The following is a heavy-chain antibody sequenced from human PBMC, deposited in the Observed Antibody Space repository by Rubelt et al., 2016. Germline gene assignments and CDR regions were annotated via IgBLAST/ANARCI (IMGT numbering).Heavy chain of an antibody. J-gene: IGHJ6*02. CDR1: GYTLTSYD. V-gene: IGHV1-8*01. Sequence: QVQLVQSGAEVKKPGASVKVSCKASGYTLTSYDINWVRQATGQGLEWMGWMNPNSGNTGYAQKFQGRVTMTRNTSISTAYMELSSLRSEDTAVYYCASLSITICGVAVYYYGMDVWGQGTTVTVSS. D-gene: IGHD3-3*01. CDR2: MNPNSGNT. CDR3: ASLSITICGVAVYYYGMDV.